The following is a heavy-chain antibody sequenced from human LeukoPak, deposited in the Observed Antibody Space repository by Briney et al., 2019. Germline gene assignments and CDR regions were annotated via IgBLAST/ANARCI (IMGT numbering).Heavy chain of an antibody. CDR1: GXTFSSYW. J-gene: IGHJ4*02. CDR3: AREVNDSSGYYLSDY. V-gene: IGHV3-7*04. Sequence: PGGSLRLSCAASGXTFSSYWMSWVRQAPGKGLEWVANKKQDGSEKYYVDSGKGRFTISRENAKNSLYLQMNSLRAEDTAVYYCAREVNDSSGYYLSDYWGQGTLVTVSS. CDR2: KKQDGSEK. D-gene: IGHD3-22*01.